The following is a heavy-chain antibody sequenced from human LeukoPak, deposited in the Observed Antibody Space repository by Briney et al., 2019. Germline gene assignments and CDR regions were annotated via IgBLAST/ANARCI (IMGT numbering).Heavy chain of an antibody. CDR3: ARDQAYYGSGSFDY. Sequence: PGGSLRLSCAASGFTFSSYSMNWVRQAPGKGLEWVSSISSSSSYIYYADSVKGRFTISRDNAKNSPYLQMNSLRAEDTAVYYCARDQAYYGSGSFDYWGQGTLVTVSS. J-gene: IGHJ4*02. D-gene: IGHD3-10*01. CDR1: GFTFSSYS. V-gene: IGHV3-21*01. CDR2: ISSSSSYI.